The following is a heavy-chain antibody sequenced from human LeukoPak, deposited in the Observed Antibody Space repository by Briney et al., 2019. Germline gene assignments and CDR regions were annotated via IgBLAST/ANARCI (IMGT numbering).Heavy chain of an antibody. CDR2: MTEGGAT. D-gene: IGHD3-22*01. Sequence: GGSLRLSCAASGFTLISSAMSWVRQAPGKGLEWVSVMTEGGATYYADSVRGRFIISRDNSKNMVYLQMNSLRVEDTAVYYCAKLLPDWGQGTLVTVSS. V-gene: IGHV3-23*01. CDR3: AKLLPD. J-gene: IGHJ4*02. CDR1: GFTLISSA.